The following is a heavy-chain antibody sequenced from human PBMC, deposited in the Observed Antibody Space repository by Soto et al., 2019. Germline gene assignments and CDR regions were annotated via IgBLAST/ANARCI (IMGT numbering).Heavy chain of an antibody. J-gene: IGHJ4*02. CDR2: IYTSGST. Sequence: SETLSLTCTVSGGSISSYYWSWIRQPAXKGLEWIGRIYTSGSTNYNPSLKSRXTMSVETSKNQFSLKLSSVTAADTAVYYCARAGYDYYGSGSYYHFDYWGQGTLVTVS. V-gene: IGHV4-4*07. CDR3: ARAGYDYYGSGSYYHFDY. D-gene: IGHD3-10*01. CDR1: GGSISSYY.